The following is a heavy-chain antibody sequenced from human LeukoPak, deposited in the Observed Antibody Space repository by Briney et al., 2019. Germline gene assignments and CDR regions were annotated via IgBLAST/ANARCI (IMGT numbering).Heavy chain of an antibody. J-gene: IGHJ4*02. CDR1: GYSISSGFH. D-gene: IGHD3-22*01. V-gene: IGHV4-38-2*02. CDR2: IYHGGST. Sequence: SETLSLTCAVSGYSISSGFHWGWIRQPPGNGLEWIGSIYHGGSTYYNPSLKSRVTISVDTSKNQFSLKLSSVTAADTAIYYCARDRRNSAYYYDSGGYYVEYWGQGTLVTASS. CDR3: ARDRRNSAYYYDSGGYYVEY.